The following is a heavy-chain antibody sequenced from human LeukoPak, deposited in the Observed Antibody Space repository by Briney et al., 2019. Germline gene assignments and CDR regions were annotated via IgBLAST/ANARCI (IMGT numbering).Heavy chain of an antibody. CDR2: ISSSGSTI. Sequence: PGRSLRLSCAASGFTLSSYEMNWVRQAPGKGLEWVSYISSSGSTIYYADSVKGRFTISRDNAKNSLYLQMNSLRAEDTAVYYCARGSYYGQNDYWGQGTLVTVSS. CDR3: ARGSYYGQNDY. D-gene: IGHD3-10*01. V-gene: IGHV3-48*03. J-gene: IGHJ4*02. CDR1: GFTLSSYE.